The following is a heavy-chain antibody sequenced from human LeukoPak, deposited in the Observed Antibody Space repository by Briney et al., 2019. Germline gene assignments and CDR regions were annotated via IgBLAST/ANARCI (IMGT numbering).Heavy chain of an antibody. V-gene: IGHV3-48*03. Sequence: GGSLRLSCAGSGLTFSNYEMNWVRQAPGKGLEWVSFISGRGSRIYYADSVKGRFTISRDNAKNSLYLQMNNLRADDTAVYYCAKDQGRGGFGLDCWGQGTLVTVSS. J-gene: IGHJ4*02. CDR3: AKDQGRGGFGLDC. D-gene: IGHD3-16*01. CDR2: ISGRGSRI. CDR1: GLTFSNYE.